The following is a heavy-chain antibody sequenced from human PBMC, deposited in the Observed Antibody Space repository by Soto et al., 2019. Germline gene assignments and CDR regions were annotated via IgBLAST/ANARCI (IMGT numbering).Heavy chain of an antibody. CDR2: IYYSGST. CDR3: AAVREYQLPNQRNTYYYYYYYMDV. D-gene: IGHD2-2*01. V-gene: IGHV4-59*08. J-gene: IGHJ6*03. Sequence: SETLSLTCTVSGGSISSYYWSWIRQPPGKGLEWIGYIYYSGSTNYNPSLKSRVTISVDTSKNQFSLKLSSVTAADTAVYYCAAVREYQLPNQRNTYYYYYYYMDVWGKGTTVTVSS. CDR1: GGSISSYY.